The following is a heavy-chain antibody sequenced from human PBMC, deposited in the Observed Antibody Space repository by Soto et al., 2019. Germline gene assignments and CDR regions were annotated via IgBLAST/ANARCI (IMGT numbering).Heavy chain of an antibody. J-gene: IGHJ4*02. D-gene: IGHD3-10*01. CDR3: ARRWGEGRVDY. V-gene: IGHV4-4*02. Sequence: QVKLQESGPGLVKPSGTLSLTCAVSGGSFSSSNWWSWVRQPPGKGLEWIGEIYHSGNTNYNPSLKSRVTMAVDKSRNQFSLKLSSVTAADTAVYYCARRWGEGRVDYWGQGTLVTVSS. CDR2: IYHSGNT. CDR1: GGSFSSSNW.